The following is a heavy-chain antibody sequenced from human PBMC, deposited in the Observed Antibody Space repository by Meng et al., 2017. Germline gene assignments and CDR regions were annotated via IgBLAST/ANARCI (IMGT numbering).Heavy chain of an antibody. CDR1: GYTLTELS. J-gene: IGHJ4*02. V-gene: IGHV1-24*01. CDR2: FDPEDGET. CDR3: AAYSGYDYYFDY. D-gene: IGHD5-12*01. Sequence: QVQRVQAGAEVKKPGASVKVSCKVSGYTLTELSMHWVRQAPGKGLEWMGGFDPEDGETIYAQKFQGRVTMTEDTSTDTAYMELSSLRSEDTAVYYCAAYSGYDYYFDYWGQGTLVTVSS.